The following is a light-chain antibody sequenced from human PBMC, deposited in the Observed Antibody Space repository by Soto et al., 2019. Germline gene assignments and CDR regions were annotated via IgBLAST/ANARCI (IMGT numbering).Light chain of an antibody. J-gene: IGKJ2*01. CDR1: QTVRDGY. CDR2: GAS. V-gene: IGKV3-20*01. Sequence: DIVLTQSPGTLSLSPGERATLSCRASQTVRDGYLAWYQQKPGQAPRLFIYGASARATGIPDRFSGSGSGTDFTLTISGPESEDLAVYYCQQYGVSMFTFGQGAKLEIK. CDR3: QQYGVSMFT.